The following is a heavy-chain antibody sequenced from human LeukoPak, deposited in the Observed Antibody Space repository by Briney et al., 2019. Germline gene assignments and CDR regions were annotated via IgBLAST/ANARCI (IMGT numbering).Heavy chain of an antibody. D-gene: IGHD3-22*01. CDR1: GGSISSGDYY. CDR3: ARAGDSSGFSRDAFDI. J-gene: IGHJ3*02. Sequence: SQTLSLTCTVSGGSISSGDYYWSWIRQPPEKGQEWIGYIYYSGRTFYNPSLKSRVTILVDTSKNQFSLKLSSVTAADTAVYYCARAGDSSGFSRDAFDIWGQGTMVTVSS. CDR2: IYYSGRT. V-gene: IGHV4-30-4*01.